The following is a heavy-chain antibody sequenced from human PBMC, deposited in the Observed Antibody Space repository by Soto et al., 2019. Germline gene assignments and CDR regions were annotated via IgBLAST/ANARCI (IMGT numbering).Heavy chain of an antibody. CDR1: GFTFSSYG. J-gene: IGHJ4*02. CDR3: AKKNWNDAGFEY. V-gene: IGHV3-30*18. Sequence: GGSLRRSCAASGFTFSSYGMHWVRQAPGKGLEWVAVISYDGSNKYYADSVKGRFTISRDNSKNTLYLQMNSLRAEDTAVYYCAKKNWNDAGFEYWGQGSLVPVPS. D-gene: IGHD1-1*01. CDR2: ISYDGSNK.